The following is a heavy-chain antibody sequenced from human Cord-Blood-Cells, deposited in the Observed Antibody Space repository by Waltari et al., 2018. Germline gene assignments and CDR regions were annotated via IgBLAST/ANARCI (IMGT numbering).Heavy chain of an antibody. CDR2: IIPIFGTA. Sequence: QVQLVQSGAEVKKPGSSVKVSCKASGGTFSSYAIRWVRQAPGQGLEWMGGIIPIFGTANYAQKFQGRVTITADESTSTAYMELSSLRSEDTAVYYCAREALEYSSSGGAFDIWGQGTMVTVSS. J-gene: IGHJ3*02. D-gene: IGHD6-6*01. CDR3: AREALEYSSSGGAFDI. CDR1: GGTFSSYA. V-gene: IGHV1-69*12.